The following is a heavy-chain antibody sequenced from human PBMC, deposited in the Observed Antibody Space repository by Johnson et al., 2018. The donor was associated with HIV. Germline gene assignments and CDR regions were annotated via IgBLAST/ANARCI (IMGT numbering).Heavy chain of an antibody. V-gene: IGHV3-30*03. Sequence: QVQLVESGGGVVRPGGSLRLSCEGSGFSFDDYGMNWVRQGPGKGLEWVAVISYDGSNKYYADSVKGRFTISRDNSKNTLYLQMNSLRAEDTAVYYCARGRRGIAVASDAFDIWGQGTMVTVSS. J-gene: IGHJ3*02. CDR3: ARGRRGIAVASDAFDI. CDR1: GFSFDDYG. CDR2: ISYDGSNK. D-gene: IGHD6-13*01.